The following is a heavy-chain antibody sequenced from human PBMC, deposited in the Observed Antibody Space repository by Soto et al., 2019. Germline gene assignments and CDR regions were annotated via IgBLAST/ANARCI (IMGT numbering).Heavy chain of an antibody. V-gene: IGHV3-64*05. Sequence: GGSLRLSCSASGFTFSSYAMHWVRQAPGKGLEYVSAISSNGGSTYYADSVKGRFTISRDNSKNTLYIQMSSLRAEETAVYYGVKAASGSSYWFDHWGQGTLVTVSS. CDR3: VKAASGSSYWFDH. CDR2: ISSNGGST. CDR1: GFTFSSYA. J-gene: IGHJ5*02. D-gene: IGHD1-26*01.